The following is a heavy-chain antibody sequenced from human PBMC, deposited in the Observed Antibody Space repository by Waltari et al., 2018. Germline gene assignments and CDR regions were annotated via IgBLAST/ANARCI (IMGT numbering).Heavy chain of an antibody. CDR2: IWYDGSNK. V-gene: IGHV3-30*18. CDR3: AKDLEAGYCSGGSCWSFDY. D-gene: IGHD2-15*01. J-gene: IGHJ4*02. CDR1: GFTFSSYG. Sequence: QVQLVESGGGVVQPGRSLRLSCAASGFTFSSYGMHWVRQAPGKGLEWVAVIWYDGSNKYYADSVKGRFTISRDNSKNTLYLQMNSLRAEDTAMYYCAKDLEAGYCSGGSCWSFDYWGQGTLVTVSS.